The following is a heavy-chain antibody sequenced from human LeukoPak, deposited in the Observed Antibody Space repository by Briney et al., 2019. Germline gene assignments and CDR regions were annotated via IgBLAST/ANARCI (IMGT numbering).Heavy chain of an antibody. D-gene: IGHD1-26*01. CDR2: MYTSGGT. CDR1: GGSITSYT. J-gene: IGHJ4*02. V-gene: IGHV4-4*07. CDR3: ANSRVGAGAIDY. Sequence: PPETPSLTCRVSGGSITSYTRNWIRQTAGKRQECIGGMYTSGGTTYSSALKSRVTMSVDTSKKQFSLKVTSVTAADTAVYSCANSRVGAGAIDYWGQGTLVTVSS.